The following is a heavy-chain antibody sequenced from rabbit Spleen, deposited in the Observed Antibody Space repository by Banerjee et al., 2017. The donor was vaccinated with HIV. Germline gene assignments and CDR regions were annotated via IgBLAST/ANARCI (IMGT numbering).Heavy chain of an antibody. D-gene: IGHD8-1*01. V-gene: IGHV1S40*01. J-gene: IGHJ6*01. Sequence: QSLEESGGGLVQPEGSLTLTCKASGFSFSSSDYMCWVRQAPGKGLEWIACIYPGNSGNTYYATWAKGRFTISKTSSTTVTLQMTSLTAADTATYFCARDTGTSFSTYGMDLWGPGTLVTVS. CDR1: GFSFSSSDY. CDR3: ARDTGTSFSTYGMDL. CDR2: IYPGNSGNT.